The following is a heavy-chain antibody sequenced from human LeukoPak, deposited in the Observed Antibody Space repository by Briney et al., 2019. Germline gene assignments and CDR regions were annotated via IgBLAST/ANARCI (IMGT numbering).Heavy chain of an antibody. J-gene: IGHJ6*02. Sequence: GGSLRLSCAASGFTFRSYAMSCVRQAPGKGLEWVSAIIGGGGSTYYADSVRGRFTISRDNSNNTLYLQMTSPRAEDTAVYYCAEAILRSRNGMDVWGQGTTVTVSS. CDR2: IIGGGGST. V-gene: IGHV3-23*01. CDR1: GFTFRSYA. CDR3: AEAILRSRNGMDV.